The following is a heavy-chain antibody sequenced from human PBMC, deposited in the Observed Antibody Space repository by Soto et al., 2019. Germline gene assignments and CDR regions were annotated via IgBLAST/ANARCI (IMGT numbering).Heavy chain of an antibody. D-gene: IGHD4-17*01. CDR2: ITSDGSST. J-gene: IGHJ3*02. Sequence: EVQLVESGGGLVQPGGSLRLSCAASGFTFSSYWMHWVRQAPGKGLVWVSRITSDGSSTSYADSVKGRFTISRDNAKNTLYLQMNSLRAEDTAVYYFARVNYGDPDAFDIWGQGTMVTVSS. V-gene: IGHV3-74*01. CDR1: GFTFSSYW. CDR3: ARVNYGDPDAFDI.